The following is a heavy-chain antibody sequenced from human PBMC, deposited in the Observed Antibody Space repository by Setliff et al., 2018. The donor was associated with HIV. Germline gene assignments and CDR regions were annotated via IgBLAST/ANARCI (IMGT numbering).Heavy chain of an antibody. CDR2: ISSNSTYI. J-gene: IGHJ4*02. Sequence: GGSLRLSCAASGFTFSGYSMNWVRQAPGKGLEWVSSISSNSTYIYYADSVKGRFTISRDNAKNSLYLQMNSLRAEDTAVYFCARWGSGSYERVFDYWGQGMLVTVSS. D-gene: IGHD1-26*01. V-gene: IGHV3-21*01. CDR3: ARWGSGSYERVFDY. CDR1: GFTFSGYS.